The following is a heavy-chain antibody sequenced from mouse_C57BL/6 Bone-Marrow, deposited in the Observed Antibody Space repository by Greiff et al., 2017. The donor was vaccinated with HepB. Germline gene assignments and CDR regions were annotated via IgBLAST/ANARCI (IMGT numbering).Heavy chain of an antibody. V-gene: IGHV1-80*01. J-gene: IGHJ1*03. D-gene: IGHD1-1*01. CDR3: ARGHITTVVDWYFDV. CDR2: IYPGDGDT. Sequence: VQLQQSGAELVKPGASVMISCKASGYAFSSYWMNWVKQRPGKGLEWIGQIYPGDGDTNYNGKFKGKATLTADKSSSTAYMQLSSLTSEDSAVYFCARGHITTVVDWYFDVWGTGTTVTVSS. CDR1: GYAFSSYW.